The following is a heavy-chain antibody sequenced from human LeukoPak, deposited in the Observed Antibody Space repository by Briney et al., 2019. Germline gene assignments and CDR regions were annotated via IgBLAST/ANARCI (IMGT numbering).Heavy chain of an antibody. D-gene: IGHD3-9*01. CDR3: ARGRVLTGYYSGRFDP. V-gene: IGHV4-30-4*01. CDR2: IYNSGST. J-gene: IGHJ5*02. Sequence: SQTLSLTCTVSGGSISSGDSYWSWIRQPPGKGLEWIGYIYNSGSTYYNLSLKSRVTISVDTSKNQFSLRLSSVTAADTAVYYCARGRVLTGYYSGRFDPWGQGTLVTVSS. CDR1: GGSISSGDSY.